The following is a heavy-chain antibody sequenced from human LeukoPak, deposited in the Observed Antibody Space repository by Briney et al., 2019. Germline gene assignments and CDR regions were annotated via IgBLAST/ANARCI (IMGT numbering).Heavy chain of an antibody. CDR1: GFTFSSYW. Sequence: PGGSLRLSCAASGFTFSSYWMNWVRQAPGKGLEWVANIRPDVDERHYVESVRGRFTISRDNAKNLLYLQMNSLRADDTAVYYCAREDGKFDYWGRGTLVTVSP. CDR2: IRPDVDER. V-gene: IGHV3-7*01. J-gene: IGHJ4*02. CDR3: AREDGKFDY.